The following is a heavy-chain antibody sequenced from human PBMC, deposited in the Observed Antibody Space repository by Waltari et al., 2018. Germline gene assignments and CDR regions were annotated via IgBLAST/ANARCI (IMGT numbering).Heavy chain of an antibody. CDR3: AKAYYHDKSDYSPGY. V-gene: IGHV3-23*01. J-gene: IGHJ4*02. CDR2: MSGSGGYK. CDR1: GLTLTNYA. D-gene: IGHD3-22*01. Sequence: EVQLLESGGGLVQPGGSLRLSCAASGLTLTNYAMRWVRRVPGKGLEWISAMSGSGGYKYYADSVKGRFTISGDNSRNTLYLQMNSLRAEDTAVYYCAKAYYHDKSDYSPGYWGQGTLVRVSS.